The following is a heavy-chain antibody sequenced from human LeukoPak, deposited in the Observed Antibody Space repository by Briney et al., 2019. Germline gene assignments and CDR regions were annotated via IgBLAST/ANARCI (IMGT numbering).Heavy chain of an antibody. CDR2: ISTYNGNT. CDR1: GYTFNSYD. Sequence: ASVKVSCKASGYTFNSYDISWVRQAPGQGLEWMAWISTYNGNTDYALKVQGRATMTTDTSTSTAYMELRSLRSDDTAVYYCARVLRYDFWSAYYFDYWGQGTLVTVSS. CDR3: ARVLRYDFWSAYYFDY. V-gene: IGHV1-18*01. D-gene: IGHD3-3*01. J-gene: IGHJ4*02.